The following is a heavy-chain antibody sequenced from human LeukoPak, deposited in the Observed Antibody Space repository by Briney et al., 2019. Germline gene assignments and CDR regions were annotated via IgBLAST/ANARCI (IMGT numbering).Heavy chain of an antibody. CDR2: IYSGGST. J-gene: IGHJ5*02. CDR3: ARERSYYYDSSGYYGGSWFDP. CDR1: GGSFSGYY. Sequence: PSETLSLTCAVYGGSFSGYYWSWVRQAPGKGLEWVSVIYSGGSTYYADSVKGRFTISRDNSKNTLYLQMNSLRAEDTAVYYCARERSYYYDSSGYYGGSWFDPWGQGTLVTVSS. D-gene: IGHD3-22*01. V-gene: IGHV3-53*05.